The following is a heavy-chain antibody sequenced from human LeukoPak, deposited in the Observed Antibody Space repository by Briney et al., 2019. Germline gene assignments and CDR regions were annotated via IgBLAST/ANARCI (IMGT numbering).Heavy chain of an antibody. J-gene: IGHJ4*02. CDR2: IWYDGSNK. Sequence: GRSLRLSCAASGFIFNSYGMHWVRQAPGKGLEWVAFIWYDGSNKYYADSVKGRFTISRDNARNALYLQLSSLRAKDSAVYYCARDTFQPGLIDSWGQGTLVTVSS. D-gene: IGHD2-2*01. CDR1: GFIFNSYG. V-gene: IGHV3-33*01. CDR3: ARDTFQPGLIDS.